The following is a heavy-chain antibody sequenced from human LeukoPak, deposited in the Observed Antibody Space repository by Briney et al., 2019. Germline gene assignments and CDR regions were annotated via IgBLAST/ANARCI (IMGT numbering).Heavy chain of an antibody. CDR3: ARWDPTYDIAASGTSNYY. Sequence: ASVKVSCKASGYXFTDYYMHWVRQAPGQGLEWMGWINPNSGGTNYAQKFQGRVTMTRDTSISTAYMELSRLRSDDTAVYYCARWDPTYDIAASGTSNYYWGQGTLVTVSS. J-gene: IGHJ4*02. D-gene: IGHD6-13*01. V-gene: IGHV1-2*02. CDR1: GYXFTDYY. CDR2: INPNSGGT.